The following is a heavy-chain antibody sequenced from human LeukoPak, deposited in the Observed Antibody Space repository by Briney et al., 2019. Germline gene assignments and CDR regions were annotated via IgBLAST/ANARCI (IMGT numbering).Heavy chain of an antibody. CDR3: ARHEGGDSNWYFDL. V-gene: IGHV4-59*01. CDR1: GGSISSYY. CDR2: IYYSGNT. D-gene: IGHD2-21*02. J-gene: IGHJ2*01. Sequence: PSETLSLTCTVSGGSISSYYWSWIRQPPGKGLEWIGYIYYSGNTNYNPSLKSRVTISIYTSKSQFSLKVSSVTAADTAVYYCARHEGGDSNWYFDLWGRGTLVTVSS.